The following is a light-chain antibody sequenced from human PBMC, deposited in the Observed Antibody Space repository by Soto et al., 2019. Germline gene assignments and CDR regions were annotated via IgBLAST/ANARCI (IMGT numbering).Light chain of an antibody. CDR2: GAS. Sequence: EIVMTQSPATLSVSPGERATLSCRASQSLSRYLAWYQQKPGQAPSLLIYGASTRATGIPDRFSGSGSGTDFTLTISGLEPEDFALYYCQQYGVTPPNTFGGGTKVDIK. CDR1: QSLSRY. CDR3: QQYGVTPPNT. V-gene: IGKV3D-15*01. J-gene: IGKJ4*01.